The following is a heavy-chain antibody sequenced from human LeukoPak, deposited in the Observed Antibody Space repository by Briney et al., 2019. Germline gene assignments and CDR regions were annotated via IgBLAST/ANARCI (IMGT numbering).Heavy chain of an antibody. D-gene: IGHD6-6*01. V-gene: IGHV3-30-3*01. CDR1: GFTFSSYA. J-gene: IGHJ4*02. CDR2: ISYDGSNK. CDR3: ARNSIAAPAGY. Sequence: GGSLRLSCAASGFTFSSYAMHWVRQAPGKGLEWVAVISYDGSNKYYADSVKGRFTISRDNSKNTLYLQMNSLRAEDTAVYYCARNSIAAPAGYWGQGTLVTVSS.